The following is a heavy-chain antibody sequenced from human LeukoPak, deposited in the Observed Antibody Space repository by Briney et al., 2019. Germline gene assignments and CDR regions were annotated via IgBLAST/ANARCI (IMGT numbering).Heavy chain of an antibody. D-gene: IGHD4-17*01. J-gene: IGHJ5*02. V-gene: IGHV1-8*03. CDR1: GYTFTSYD. Sequence: ASVKVSCKASGYTFTSYDINWVRQATGQGLEWMGWMNPNSGNTGYAQKFQGRVTITRNTFISTAYMELSSLRSEDTAVYYCARGGNVDDYGDQRPYDWFDPWGQGTLVTVSS. CDR2: MNPNSGNT. CDR3: ARGGNVDDYGDQRPYDWFDP.